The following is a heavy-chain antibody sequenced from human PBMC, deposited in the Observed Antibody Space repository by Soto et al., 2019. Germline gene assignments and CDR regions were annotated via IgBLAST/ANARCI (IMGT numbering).Heavy chain of an antibody. CDR1: GGSVSSGSYY. CDR2: IYYSGST. V-gene: IGHV4-61*01. CDR3: ASSLTVTTHFQH. J-gene: IGHJ1*01. Sequence: SETLSLTCTVSGGSVSSGSYYWSWIRQPPGKGLEWIGYIYYSGSTNYNPSLKSRVTISVDTSKNQFSLKLSSVTAADTAVYYCASSLTVTTHFQHWGQGTMVTVSS. D-gene: IGHD4-17*01.